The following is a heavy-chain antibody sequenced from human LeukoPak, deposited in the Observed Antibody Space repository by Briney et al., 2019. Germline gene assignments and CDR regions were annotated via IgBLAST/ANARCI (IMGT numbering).Heavy chain of an antibody. J-gene: IGHJ3*02. CDR1: GYTFTSYY. V-gene: IGHV1-46*01. CDR3: ARDHEVITISGAFDI. CDR2: INPSGGST. Sequence: ASVKVSCKASGYTFTSYYMHWVRQAPGQGLEWMGIINPSGGSTSYAQKFQGRVTMTRDMSTSTVYMELSSLRSEDTAVYYCARDHEVITISGAFDIWGQGTMVTVSS. D-gene: IGHD3-22*01.